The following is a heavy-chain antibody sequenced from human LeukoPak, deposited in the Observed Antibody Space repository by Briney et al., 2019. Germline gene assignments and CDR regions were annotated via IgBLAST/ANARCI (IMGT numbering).Heavy chain of an antibody. CDR3: AREGSIAARALDY. Sequence: SETLSLTCAVFGGSFSGYYWSWIRQPPGKGLEWIGEINHSGSTNYKSSFKSRVTILVDTSKKQFSLKLSSVTAADTAVYYCAREGSIAARALDYWGQGTLVTVSS. J-gene: IGHJ4*02. CDR1: GGSFSGYY. V-gene: IGHV4-34*01. CDR2: INHSGST. D-gene: IGHD6-6*01.